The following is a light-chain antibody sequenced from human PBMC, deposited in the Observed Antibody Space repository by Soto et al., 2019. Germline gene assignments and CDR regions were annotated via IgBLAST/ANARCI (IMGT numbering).Light chain of an antibody. CDR2: GNT. Sequence: QSALTQPPSVSGAPGQRVTISCAGNTSNIGAGYDVHWYQQLPGTAPKLLIYGNTNRPSGVPDRVSGSKSGTSASLAITGLQAEDEADYYCQSYDSSLSVVIFGGGTQLTVL. J-gene: IGLJ2*01. V-gene: IGLV1-40*01. CDR1: TSNIGAGYD. CDR3: QSYDSSLSVVI.